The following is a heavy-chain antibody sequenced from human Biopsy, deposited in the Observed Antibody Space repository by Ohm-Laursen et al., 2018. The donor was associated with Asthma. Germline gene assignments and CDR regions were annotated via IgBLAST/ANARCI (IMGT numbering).Heavy chain of an antibody. V-gene: IGHV3-30*01. D-gene: IGHD1-1*01. Sequence: SLRLSCAALGFSFSNFAIHWVRQAPGEGLEWVGVISKDASTQDYADSVKGRFTMARDNSKNTLDLQMNSLREEDTAVYYCVRDGTDDAFDIWGQGTVVSVSS. CDR3: VRDGTDDAFDI. J-gene: IGHJ3*02. CDR1: GFSFSNFA. CDR2: ISKDASTQ.